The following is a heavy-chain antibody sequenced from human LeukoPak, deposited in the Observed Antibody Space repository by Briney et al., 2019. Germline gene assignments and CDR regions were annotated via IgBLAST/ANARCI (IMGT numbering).Heavy chain of an antibody. D-gene: IGHD3-10*01. CDR2: IYFSGIT. J-gene: IGHJ4*02. CDR1: GYSISTGDY. CDR3: ARLTSSNRGLMITHDY. Sequence: SETLSLTCDVSGYSISTGDYWDWIRQPPGKGLEWIGSIYFSGITYYNPSLKSRVTISADMSENQFSLRLSSVTAADSAVYYCARLTSSNRGLMITHDYWGQGTLVSASS. V-gene: IGHV4-38-2*01.